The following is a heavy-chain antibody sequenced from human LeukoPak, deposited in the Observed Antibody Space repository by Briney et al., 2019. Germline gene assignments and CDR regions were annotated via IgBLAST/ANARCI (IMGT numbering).Heavy chain of an antibody. V-gene: IGHV1-18*01. CDR3: ARADGIVVVPAANIYYYYGMDV. J-gene: IGHJ6*02. Sequence: ASVKVSCKASGHAFTSYGISWVRQAPGQGLEWMGWISAYNGNTNCAQKLQGRVTMTTDTSTSTAYMVLRSLGSDDTAVYYCARADGIVVVPAANIYYYYGMDVWGQGTTVTVSS. CDR1: GHAFTSYG. CDR2: ISAYNGNT. D-gene: IGHD2-2*01.